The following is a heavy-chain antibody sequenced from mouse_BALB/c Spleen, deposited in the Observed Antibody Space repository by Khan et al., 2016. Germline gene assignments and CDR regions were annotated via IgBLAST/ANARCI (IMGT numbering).Heavy chain of an antibody. D-gene: IGHD1-1*02. CDR2: IHPNRANT. J-gene: IGHJ1*01. CDR3: SRQWGSDGYWYFDV. CDR1: GYTFTSSW. V-gene: IGHV1S130*01. Sequence: QVQLQQPGSVLVRPGASVMLSCKASGYTFTSSWIHWAKQRPGQGLEWIGEIHPNRANTNYNEKFKGKDTMTVDTSSSTAYVDLSSLTSEDSAVYYCSRQWGSDGYWYFDVWGAGTTVTVSS.